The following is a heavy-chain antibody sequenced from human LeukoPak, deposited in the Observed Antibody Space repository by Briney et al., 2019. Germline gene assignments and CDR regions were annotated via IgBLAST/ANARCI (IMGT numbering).Heavy chain of an antibody. V-gene: IGHV3-7*04. CDR3: ARGVTAIPGDAFDI. CDR2: IKQDGSEK. D-gene: IGHD2-21*02. CDR1: GFTFSSYW. J-gene: IGHJ3*02. Sequence: GGSLRLSCAASGFTFSSYWMSWVRQAPGKGLEWVANIKQDGSEKYYVDSVKGRFTISRDNAKNTLYLQMNSLRAEDTAVYYCARGVTAIPGDAFDIWGQGTMVTVSS.